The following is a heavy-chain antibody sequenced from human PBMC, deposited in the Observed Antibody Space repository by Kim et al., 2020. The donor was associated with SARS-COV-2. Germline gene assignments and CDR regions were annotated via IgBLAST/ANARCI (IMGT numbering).Heavy chain of an antibody. CDR1: GGSFSGYY. Sequence: SETLSLTCAVYGGSFSGYYWSWIRQPPGKGLEWIGEINHSGSTNYNPSLKSRVTISVDTSKNQFSLKLSSVTAADTAVYYCARERGLYSSGWYDPPGGMDVWGQGTTVTVSS. J-gene: IGHJ6*02. D-gene: IGHD6-19*01. V-gene: IGHV4-34*01. CDR2: INHSGST. CDR3: ARERGLYSSGWYDPPGGMDV.